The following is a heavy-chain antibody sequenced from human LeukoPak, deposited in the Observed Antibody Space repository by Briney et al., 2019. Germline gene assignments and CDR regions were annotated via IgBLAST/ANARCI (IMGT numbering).Heavy chain of an antibody. J-gene: IGHJ6*03. D-gene: IGHD5-24*01. CDR3: AREPRREGYTPAYYTSYYMDV. Sequence: SETLSLTCAVYGGSFSGYYWSWIRQPPGKGLEWIGEINHSGSTNYNPSLKSRVTISVDTSKNQFSLRLSSVTSADTAVYYCAREPRREGYTPAYYTSYYMDVGGKGPRVTVSS. V-gene: IGHV4-34*01. CDR1: GGSFSGYY. CDR2: INHSGST.